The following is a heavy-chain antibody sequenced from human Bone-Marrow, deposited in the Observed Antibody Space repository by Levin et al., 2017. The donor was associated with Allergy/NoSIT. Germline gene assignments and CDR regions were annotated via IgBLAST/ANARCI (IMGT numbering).Heavy chain of an antibody. J-gene: IGHJ3*02. CDR3: ARGIIGDVRVAHKEAFDI. V-gene: IGHV3-21*01. Sequence: GGSLRLSCTVSGFTFSLYSMNWVRQAPGKGLEWVSSNSSSGTDMYNADSVKGRFTISRDNAKNSLNLQMSSLRAEDTAVYYCARGIIGDVRVAHKEAFDIWGQGTMVTVSS. CDR1: GFTFSLYS. D-gene: IGHD2/OR15-2a*01. CDR2: NSSSGTDM.